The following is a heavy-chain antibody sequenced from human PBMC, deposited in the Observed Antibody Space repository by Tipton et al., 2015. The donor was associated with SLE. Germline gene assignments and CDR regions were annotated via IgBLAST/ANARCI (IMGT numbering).Heavy chain of an antibody. CDR3: AKGRQKNYADHAY. Sequence: TQSLTCVVYGGSFSGYYWSWIRQPPGKGLEWVGELNHGGSINYNPSLESRVTISIDTSKNQFSLKLSSVTAADTAVYYCAKGRQKNYADHAYWGQGTLVTVSS. CDR2: LNHGGSI. V-gene: IGHV4-34*01. D-gene: IGHD4-17*01. CDR1: GGSFSGYY. J-gene: IGHJ4*02.